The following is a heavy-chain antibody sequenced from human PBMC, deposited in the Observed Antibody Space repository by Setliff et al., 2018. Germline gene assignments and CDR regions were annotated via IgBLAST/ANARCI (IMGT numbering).Heavy chain of an antibody. CDR3: AREGYQLLPDY. J-gene: IGHJ4*02. D-gene: IGHD2-2*01. CDR1: GFTFSSYA. CDR2: ISYDGSNK. Sequence: PGGSLRLSCAASGFTFSSYAMHWVRQAPGKGLEWVAVISYDGSNKYYADSVKGRFTISRDNSKNTLYLQMNSLRAGDTAVYYCAREGYQLLPDYWGQGTLVTVSS. V-gene: IGHV3-30*04.